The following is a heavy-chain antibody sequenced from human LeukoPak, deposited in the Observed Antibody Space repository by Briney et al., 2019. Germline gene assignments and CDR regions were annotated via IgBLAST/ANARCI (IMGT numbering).Heavy chain of an antibody. Sequence: PSETLSLTCAVYGGSFSGYYWSWIRQPPGKGLEWIGEINHSGRTNYNPSLKSRVTISVDTSKNQFSLKLRSVTAADTAVYYCARGSAGESSGYYDYWGQGTLVTVSS. CDR3: ARGSAGESSGYYDY. J-gene: IGHJ4*02. D-gene: IGHD3-22*01. CDR1: GGSFSGYY. CDR2: INHSGRT. V-gene: IGHV4-34*01.